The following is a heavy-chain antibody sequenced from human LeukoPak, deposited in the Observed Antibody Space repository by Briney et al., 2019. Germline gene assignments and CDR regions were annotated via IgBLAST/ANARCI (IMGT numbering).Heavy chain of an antibody. CDR3: ARDCWDYGSGSYCGIDY. CDR2: IKQDGSEK. V-gene: IGHV3-7*01. CDR1: GFTFSSYW. J-gene: IGHJ4*02. Sequence: PGGSLRLSXAASGFTFSSYWMSWVRQAPGKGLEWVANIKQDGSEKYYVDSVKGRFTISRDNAKNSLYLQMNSLRAEDTTVYYCARDCWDYGSGSYCGIDYWGQGTLVTVSS. D-gene: IGHD3-10*01.